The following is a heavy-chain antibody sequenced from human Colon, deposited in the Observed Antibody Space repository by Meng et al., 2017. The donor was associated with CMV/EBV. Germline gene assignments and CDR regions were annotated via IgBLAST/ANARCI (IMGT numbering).Heavy chain of an antibody. CDR1: GFTFDDYA. J-gene: IGHJ4*02. CDR2: ISWNSAII. Sequence: GGSLRLSCVASGFTFDDYAMQWVRQAPGKGPEWVAGISWNSAIIGYAPSVKGRFTISRDNAKNSLYLQMNSLRAGDTALYYCGKNRVESWGQGTLVTVSS. V-gene: IGHV3-9*01. CDR3: GKNRVES.